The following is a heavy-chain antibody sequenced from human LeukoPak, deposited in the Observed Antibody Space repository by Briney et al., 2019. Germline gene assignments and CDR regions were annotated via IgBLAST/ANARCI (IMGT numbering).Heavy chain of an antibody. V-gene: IGHV3-23*01. CDR2: ISGSGGST. Sequence: PGGSLRLSCAASGFTFSSYAMSWVRQAPGKGLEWVSAISGSGGSTYYADSVKGRFTISRDNSKNTLYLQMNSLRAEDTAVYYCAKGGRIVVVPAAPFGYWGQGTLVTVSS. CDR3: AKGGRIVVVPAAPFGY. CDR1: GFTFSSYA. J-gene: IGHJ4*02. D-gene: IGHD2-2*01.